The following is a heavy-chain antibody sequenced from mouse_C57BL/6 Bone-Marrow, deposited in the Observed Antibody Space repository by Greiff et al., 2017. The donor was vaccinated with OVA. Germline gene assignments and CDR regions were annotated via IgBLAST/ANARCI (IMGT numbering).Heavy chain of an antibody. V-gene: IGHV10-3*01. Sequence: EVQLVESGGGLVQPKGSLKLSCAASGFTFNTYAMHWVRQAPGKGLEWVARIRSKSSNYATYYADSVKDRFTISRDDSQSMLYLQMNNLKTEDTAMYYRVSHDGYYFLFAYWGQGTLVTVSA. D-gene: IGHD2-3*01. CDR3: VSHDGYYFLFAY. CDR1: GFTFNTYA. J-gene: IGHJ3*01. CDR2: IRSKSSNYAT.